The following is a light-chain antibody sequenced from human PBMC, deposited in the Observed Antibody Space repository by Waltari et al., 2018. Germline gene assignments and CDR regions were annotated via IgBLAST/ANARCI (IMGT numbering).Light chain of an antibody. J-gene: IGLJ3*02. CDR2: VNRDGSH. CDR3: QTGGHGTWV. Sequence: QLVLTQSPSASASLGASVKLTCPLSSGHSTHVVACLQQQPGKGPRFLMKVNRDGSHTKGDEIPDRFSGSSSGAERYLTISSLQSEDETDYYCQTGGHGTWVFGGGTKLTVL. V-gene: IGLV4-69*01. CDR1: SGHSTHV.